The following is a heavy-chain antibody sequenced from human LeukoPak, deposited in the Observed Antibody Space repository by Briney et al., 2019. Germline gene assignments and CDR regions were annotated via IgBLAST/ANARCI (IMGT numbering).Heavy chain of an antibody. CDR1: GFTFSSYG. J-gene: IGHJ4*02. V-gene: IGHV3-30*02. D-gene: IGHD2-2*01. CDR3: ARSYQLLWSTTFFDY. CDR2: IRYDGSNK. Sequence: PGGSLRLSCAASGFTFSSYGMHWVRQAPGKGLEGVAFIRYDGSNKYYADSVKGRFTISRDNSKNTLYLQMNSLRAEDTAVYYCARSYQLLWSTTFFDYWGQGTLVTVSS.